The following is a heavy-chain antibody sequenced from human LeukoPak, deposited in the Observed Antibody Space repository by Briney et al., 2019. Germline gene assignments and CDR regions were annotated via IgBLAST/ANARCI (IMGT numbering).Heavy chain of an antibody. D-gene: IGHD3-16*01. CDR3: AKDYAVGSIDY. J-gene: IGHJ4*02. CDR1: GFTFSSDA. Sequence: GGSLRLSCAASGFTFSSDAMSWVRQAPGKGLEWVSSISRSGESTFYADSVRGRFTISRDNSKNTVSLQMESLRAEDTARYYCAKDYAVGSIDYWGQGTLVTVSS. CDR2: ISRSGEST. V-gene: IGHV3-23*01.